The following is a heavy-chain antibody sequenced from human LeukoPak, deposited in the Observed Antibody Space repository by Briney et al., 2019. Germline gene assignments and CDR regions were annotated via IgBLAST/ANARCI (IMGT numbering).Heavy chain of an antibody. Sequence: GGSLRLSCAASGFTFTTAWMSWVRQAPGQGLEWVANIRQDGSEKYYVDSVKGRFTISRDNAKNSLFLQMDSLRVEDTAVYYCGRDFWDYGDYSSDNWGQGTLVTVSS. J-gene: IGHJ4*02. CDR3: GRDFWDYGDYSSDN. D-gene: IGHD4-17*01. CDR1: GFTFTTAW. CDR2: IRQDGSEK. V-gene: IGHV3-7*01.